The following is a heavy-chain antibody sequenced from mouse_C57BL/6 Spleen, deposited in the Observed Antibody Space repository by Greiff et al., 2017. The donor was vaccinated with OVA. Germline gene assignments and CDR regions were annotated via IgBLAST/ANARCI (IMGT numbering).Heavy chain of an antibody. J-gene: IGHJ2*01. CDR3: ASGRRYFDY. Sequence: QVQLQQSGAELVKPGASVKLSCKASGYTFTSYWMQWVKQRPGQGLEWIGEIDPSDSYTNYNQKFKGKATLTVDTSSSTAYMQLSSLTSEDSAVYYCASGRRYFDYWGQGTTLTVSS. CDR1: GYTFTSYW. CDR2: IDPSDSYT. V-gene: IGHV1-50*01.